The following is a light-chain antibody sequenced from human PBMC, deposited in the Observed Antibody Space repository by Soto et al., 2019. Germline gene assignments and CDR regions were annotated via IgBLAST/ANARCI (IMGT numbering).Light chain of an antibody. J-gene: IGKJ4*01. CDR3: QQYGSSSLT. Sequence: EIVLTQSPGTLSLSPGERASLSCRASQSVSNNYLAWYQQKPGRAPRLLIYDASRRATGIPDRFSGSGSGTDFTLTISRLEPEDFAVYYCQQYGSSSLTFGGGTKVEIK. CDR2: DAS. CDR1: QSVSNNY. V-gene: IGKV3-20*01.